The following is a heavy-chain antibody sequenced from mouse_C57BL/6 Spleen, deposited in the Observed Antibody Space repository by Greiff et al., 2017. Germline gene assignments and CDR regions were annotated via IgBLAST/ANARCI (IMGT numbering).Heavy chain of an antibody. CDR3: AMRSNYGGYAMDY. J-gene: IGHJ4*01. V-gene: IGHV1-52*01. CDR2: IDPSDSET. Sequence: QVQLQQPGAELVRPGSSVKLSCKASGYTFTSYWMHWVKQRPIQGLEWIGNIDPSDSETHYNQKFKDKATLTVDKSSSTAYMQLSSLTSEDSAVYYCAMRSNYGGYAMDYWGQGTSVTVSS. CDR1: GYTFTSYW. D-gene: IGHD2-5*01.